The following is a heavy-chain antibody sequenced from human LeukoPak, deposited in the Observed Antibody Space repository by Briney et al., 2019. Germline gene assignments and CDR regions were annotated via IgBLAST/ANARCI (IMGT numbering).Heavy chain of an antibody. V-gene: IGHV1-69*13. Sequence: SVKVSCKASGGTFSSYAISWVRQAPGQGLEWMGGIIPIFGTANYAQKFQGRVTITADESTSTAYMELSSLRSEDTAVYYCASGTADYGSGCYFYNWFDPWGQGTLVTVSS. J-gene: IGHJ5*02. CDR3: ASGTADYGSGCYFYNWFDP. CDR1: GGTFSSYA. D-gene: IGHD3-10*01. CDR2: IIPIFGTA.